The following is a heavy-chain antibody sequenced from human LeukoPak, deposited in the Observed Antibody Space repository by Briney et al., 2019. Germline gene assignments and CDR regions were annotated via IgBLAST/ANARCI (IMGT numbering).Heavy chain of an antibody. Sequence: SETLSLTCAVYGGSFSGYYWSWIRQPPGKGLEWIGEINHSGSTNYNPSLKSRVTISVDTSKNQFSLKLSSVTAADTAVYYCARHLIAEVAAIDYWGQGTLVTVSS. CDR2: INHSGST. J-gene: IGHJ4*02. V-gene: IGHV4-34*01. CDR3: ARHLIAEVAAIDY. D-gene: IGHD2-15*01. CDR1: GGSFSGYY.